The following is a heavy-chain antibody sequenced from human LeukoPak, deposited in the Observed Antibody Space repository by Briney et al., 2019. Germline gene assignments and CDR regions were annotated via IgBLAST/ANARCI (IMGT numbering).Heavy chain of an antibody. D-gene: IGHD3-3*01. CDR1: GGSISSGDYY. V-gene: IGHV4-30-4*08. CDR2: IYYSGST. Sequence: PSQTLSLTCTVSGGSISSGDYYWSWIRQPPGKGLEWIGYIYYSGSTYYNPSLKSRVTISVDTSKNQFSLKLSSVTAADTAVYYCATSITLVGLVSPALDVWGKGTTVTVSS. CDR3: ATSITLVGLVSPALDV. J-gene: IGHJ6*04.